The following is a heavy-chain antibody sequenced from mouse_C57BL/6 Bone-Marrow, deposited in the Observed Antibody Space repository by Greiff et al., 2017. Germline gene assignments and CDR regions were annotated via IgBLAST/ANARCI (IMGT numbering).Heavy chain of an antibody. V-gene: IGHV1-49*01. J-gene: IGHJ1*03. CDR2: FTMYSDAT. Sequence: LQQSGAELVRPGSSVKLSCKDSYFAFMARAMHWVKQRPGHGLEWIGSFTMYSDATEYSENFKGKATLTANTSSSTAYMELSSLTSEDSAVYYCARATRSYWYFDVWGTGTTVTVSS. CDR3: ARATRSYWYFDV. D-gene: IGHD3-1*01. CDR1: YFAFMARA.